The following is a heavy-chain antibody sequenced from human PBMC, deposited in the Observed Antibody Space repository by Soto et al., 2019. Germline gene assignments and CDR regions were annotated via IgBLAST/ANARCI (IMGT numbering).Heavy chain of an antibody. CDR1: GFTFSSYW. J-gene: IGHJ4*02. Sequence: EVQLVESGGGLVQPGGSLRLSCAASGFTFSSYWMSWVRQAPGKGLEWVANIKHDGSEKYYVDSVKGRFTISRDNAKNSLYLQMNRLRAEDTAVYYCAIDANSPYYGDYVDYWGQGTLVTVSS. CDR2: IKHDGSEK. CDR3: AIDANSPYYGDYVDY. V-gene: IGHV3-7*01. D-gene: IGHD4-17*01.